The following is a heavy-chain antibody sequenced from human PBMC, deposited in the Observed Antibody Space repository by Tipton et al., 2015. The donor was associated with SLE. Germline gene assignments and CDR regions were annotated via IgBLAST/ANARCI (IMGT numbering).Heavy chain of an antibody. CDR2: IYYSGST. CDR3: ARAVVGATRGWFDP. D-gene: IGHD1-26*01. Sequence: TLSLTCIVSDGSINIYYWSWIRQPPGKGLEWIGYIYYSGSTNYNPSLKSRVTMSVDTSKNQFSLKLSSVTAADTAVYYCARAVVGATRGWFDPWGQGTLVTVSS. V-gene: IGHV4-59*01. CDR1: DGSINIYY. J-gene: IGHJ5*02.